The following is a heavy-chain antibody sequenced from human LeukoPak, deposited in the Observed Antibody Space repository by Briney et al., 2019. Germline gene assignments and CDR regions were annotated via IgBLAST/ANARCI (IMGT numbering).Heavy chain of an antibody. CDR1: GGSISAYY. Sequence: PETLSLTCTVSGGSISAYYWSWIRQPPGQGLEWIGYIHYSGTTNYYPSLKSRVTIALDTSKNQFSLKLNSVTAADTAVYYCARFGTSSSRFFDQWGQGTLVTVSS. J-gene: IGHJ4*02. CDR3: ARFGTSSSRFFDQ. V-gene: IGHV4-59*01. CDR2: IHYSGTT. D-gene: IGHD6-6*01.